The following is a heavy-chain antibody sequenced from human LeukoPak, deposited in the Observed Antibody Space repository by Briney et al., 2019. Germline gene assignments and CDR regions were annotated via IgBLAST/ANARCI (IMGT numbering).Heavy chain of an antibody. D-gene: IGHD2-15*01. V-gene: IGHV4-59*01. CDR2: IYYSGST. CDR1: GGSISSYY. Sequence: SETLSLTCTVSGGSISSYYWSWIRQPTGKGLEWIGYIYYSGSTNYNPSLKSRVTISVDTSKKQFSLKLSSVTAADTAVYYCARAAPVVTYYYYMDVWGKGTTVTVSS. J-gene: IGHJ6*03. CDR3: ARAAPVVTYYYYMDV.